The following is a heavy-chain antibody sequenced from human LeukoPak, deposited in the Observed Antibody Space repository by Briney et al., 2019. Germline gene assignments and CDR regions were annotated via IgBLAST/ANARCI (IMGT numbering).Heavy chain of an antibody. CDR3: ARGGWVQAYFDY. Sequence: SQTLSLTCTVSGGSINTYYWTWVRQPPGQGLEWVGYISYTGSTNYNPSLMSRVTISLDTSKNHFSLRLTSVTAADTAIYYCARGGWVQAYFDYWGQGTLVSVSS. CDR2: ISYTGST. CDR1: GGSINTYY. J-gene: IGHJ4*02. V-gene: IGHV4-59*01. D-gene: IGHD1-26*01.